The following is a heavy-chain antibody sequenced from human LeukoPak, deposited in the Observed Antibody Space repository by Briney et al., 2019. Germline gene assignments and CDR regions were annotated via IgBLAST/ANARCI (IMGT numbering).Heavy chain of an antibody. CDR1: GFIFSNSA. J-gene: IGHJ4*02. Sequence: GGSLRLSCAASGFIFSNSAMNWVRQAPGKGLEWVSSINNDGTYIYYAGSVKGRFTISRDNAKNSLYLRLNSLRVEDTAVYYCARAAISKDGSGYFYWGQGTLVTVSS. V-gene: IGHV3-21*04. CDR2: INNDGTYI. CDR3: ARAAISKDGSGYFY. D-gene: IGHD3-22*01.